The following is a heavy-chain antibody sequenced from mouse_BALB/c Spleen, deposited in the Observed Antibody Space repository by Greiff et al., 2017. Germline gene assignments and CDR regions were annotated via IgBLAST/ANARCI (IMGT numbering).Heavy chain of an antibody. Sequence: VQLQQSGAELVRPGTSVKVSCKASGYAFTNYLIEWVKQRPGQGLEWIGVINPGSGGTNYNEKFKGKATLTADKSSSTAYMQLSSLTSDDSAVYFCAAYYRYDARDYWGQGTSVTVSS. CDR2: INPGSGGT. J-gene: IGHJ4*01. V-gene: IGHV1-54*01. CDR1: GYAFTNYL. CDR3: AAYYRYDARDY. D-gene: IGHD2-14*01.